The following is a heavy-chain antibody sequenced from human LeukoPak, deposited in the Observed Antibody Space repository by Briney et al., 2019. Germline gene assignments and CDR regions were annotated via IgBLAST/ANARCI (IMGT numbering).Heavy chain of an antibody. CDR2: INPNSGGT. CDR3: ATIALVDTHY. Sequence: ASVKVSCKASGYTFTGYYMHWVRQAPGQGLEWMGWINPNSGGTNYAQKFRGRVTMTRDTSISTAYMELSRLRSDDTAVYYCATIALVDTHYWGQGTLVTVSS. D-gene: IGHD5-18*01. J-gene: IGHJ4*02. V-gene: IGHV1-2*02. CDR1: GYTFTGYY.